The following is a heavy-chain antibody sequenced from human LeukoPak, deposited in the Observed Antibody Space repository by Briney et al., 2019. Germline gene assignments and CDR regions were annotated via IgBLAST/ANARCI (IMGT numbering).Heavy chain of an antibody. CDR2: INTNTGNP. Sequence: ASVKVSCKTSGYIFTNHGISWVRQAPGQGLEWMGWINTNTGNPTYAQGFTGRFVFSLDTSVSTAYLQISSLKAEDTAVYYCARHSSGWSYYFDYWGQGTLVTVSS. J-gene: IGHJ4*02. V-gene: IGHV7-4-1*02. CDR1: GYIFTNHG. D-gene: IGHD6-19*01. CDR3: ARHSSGWSYYFDY.